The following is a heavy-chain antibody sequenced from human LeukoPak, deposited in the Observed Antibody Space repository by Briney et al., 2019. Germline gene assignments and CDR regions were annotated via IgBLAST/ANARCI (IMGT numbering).Heavy chain of an antibody. V-gene: IGHV4-39*01. Sequence: SETLSLTCTVSGGSISGSSYYWGWIRQPPGKGLEWIGSIYYSGSTYYNPSLKSRVTISVDTSKNQFSLKLSSVTAADTAVYYCARSYDFWSGYYIDYWGQGTLVTVSS. CDR3: ARSYDFWSGYYIDY. CDR1: GGSISGSSYY. J-gene: IGHJ4*02. D-gene: IGHD3-3*01. CDR2: IYYSGST.